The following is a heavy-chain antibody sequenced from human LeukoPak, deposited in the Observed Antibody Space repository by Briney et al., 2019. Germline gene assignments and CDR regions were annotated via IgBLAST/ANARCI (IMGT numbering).Heavy chain of an antibody. CDR1: GFTFSSYG. CDR3: AKVNDPITMIVVVKRGIYFDY. CDR2: ISGSGGST. Sequence: GGSLRLSCAASGFTFSSYGMSWVRQAPGKGLEWVSAISGSGGSTYYADSVEGRFTISRDNSKNTLYLQMNSLRAEDTAVYYCAKVNDPITMIVVVKRGIYFDYWGQGTLVTVSS. J-gene: IGHJ4*02. V-gene: IGHV3-23*01. D-gene: IGHD3-22*01.